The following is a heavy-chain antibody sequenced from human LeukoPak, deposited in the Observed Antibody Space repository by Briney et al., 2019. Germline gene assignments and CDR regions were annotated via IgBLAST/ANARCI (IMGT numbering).Heavy chain of an antibody. CDR3: AKGGHYSFFDY. Sequence: GGSLRLSCAASGFTLSSYAMSWVRQAPGKGLEWVSVISGGGGSTYNADSVKGRFTISRDNSKNTLYLQMNSLRAEDTAVYYCAKGGHYSFFDYWGRGTLVIVSS. CDR1: GFTLSSYA. D-gene: IGHD2-15*01. V-gene: IGHV3-23*01. J-gene: IGHJ4*02. CDR2: ISGGGGST.